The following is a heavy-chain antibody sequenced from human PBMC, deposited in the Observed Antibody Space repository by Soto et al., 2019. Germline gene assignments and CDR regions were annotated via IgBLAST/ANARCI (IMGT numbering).Heavy chain of an antibody. CDR2: ISYDGSNK. J-gene: IGHJ4*02. Sequence: GGSLRLSCAASGFTFSSYAMHWVRQAPGKGLEWVALISYDGSNKYYADSVKGRFTFSRDNSNTLYLQMNSLRAEDTAVYYCARVPVIFTMILYYDYWGQGTLVTVSS. CDR3: ARVPVIFTMILYYDY. V-gene: IGHV3-30-3*01. CDR1: GFTFSSYA. D-gene: IGHD3-22*01.